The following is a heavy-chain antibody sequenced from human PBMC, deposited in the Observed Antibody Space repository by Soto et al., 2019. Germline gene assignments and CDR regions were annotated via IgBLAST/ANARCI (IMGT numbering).Heavy chain of an antibody. CDR3: ARSRHGSGSYTPFYYGLDV. Sequence: QVQLVESGGGVVQPGRSLRLSCAASGFTFISYAMHWVRQAPGKGLEWVAVISFDGSTEYYADSVKGRFTISRDNFKNTVYLQMNSLRSEDTAVYYCARSRHGSGSYTPFYYGLDVWGQGTTVTVSS. D-gene: IGHD3-10*01. CDR2: ISFDGSTE. CDR1: GFTFISYA. V-gene: IGHV3-30-3*01. J-gene: IGHJ6*02.